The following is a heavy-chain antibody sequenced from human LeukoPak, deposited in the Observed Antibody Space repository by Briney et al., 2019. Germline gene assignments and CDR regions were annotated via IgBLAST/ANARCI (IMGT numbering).Heavy chain of an antibody. D-gene: IGHD2-2*01. V-gene: IGHV3-23*01. CDR1: GFTFDDYA. CDR2: ISGSGGST. CDR3: AKDQLAGYCSSTSCYGSSSDPFDY. J-gene: IGHJ4*02. Sequence: GGSLRLSCAASGFTFDDYAMHWVRQAPGKGLEWASAISGSGGSTYYADSVKGRFTISRDNSKNTLYLQMNSLRAEDTAVYYCAKDQLAGYCSSTSCYGSSSDPFDYWGQGTLVTVSS.